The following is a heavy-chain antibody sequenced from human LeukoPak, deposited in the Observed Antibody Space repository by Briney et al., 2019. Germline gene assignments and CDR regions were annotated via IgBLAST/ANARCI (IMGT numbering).Heavy chain of an antibody. V-gene: IGHV6-1*01. Sequence: SQTLSLTCAISRDSVSSNSAAWNWIRQSPSRGLEWLGRTYYRSKWYNDYAVSVKSRITINPDTSKNQFSLQLNSVTPEDTAVYYCARTIRRDYYGSGSYYNEDWFDPWGQGTLVTVSS. CDR3: ARTIRRDYYGSGSYYNEDWFDP. D-gene: IGHD3-10*01. CDR1: RDSVSSNSAA. J-gene: IGHJ5*02. CDR2: TYYRSKWYN.